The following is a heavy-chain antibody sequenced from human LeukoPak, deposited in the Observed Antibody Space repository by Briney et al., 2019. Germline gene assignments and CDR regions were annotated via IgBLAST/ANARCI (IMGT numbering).Heavy chain of an antibody. J-gene: IGHJ3*02. V-gene: IGHV3-48*03. Sequence: GGSLRLSCAASGFTFSSYEMNWVRQAPGKGLEWVSYISSSGSTIYYADSVKGRFTISRDNAKNSLYLQMNSLRAEDTAVYYCARDSGYYGSGSFHDAFDIWGQGTMVTVSS. CDR2: ISSSGSTI. D-gene: IGHD3-10*01. CDR1: GFTFSSYE. CDR3: ARDSGYYGSGSFHDAFDI.